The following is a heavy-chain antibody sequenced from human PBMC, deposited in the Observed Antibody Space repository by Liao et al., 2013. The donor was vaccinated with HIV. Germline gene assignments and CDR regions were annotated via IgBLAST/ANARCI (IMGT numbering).Heavy chain of an antibody. CDR2: VYSRGTT. V-gene: IGHV4-4*07. Sequence: QVQLQELGPRLVKPSETLSLTCTVSGGSISNSYWSWIRQPAGKGLEWMGRVYSRGTTNYNPSLKSRVTISVDTSKNQFSLKLSSVTAADTAVYYCARSMLLRPNWFDPWGQGTLVTVSS. J-gene: IGHJ5*02. CDR1: GGSISNSY. D-gene: IGHD2-15*01. CDR3: ARSMLLRPNWFDP.